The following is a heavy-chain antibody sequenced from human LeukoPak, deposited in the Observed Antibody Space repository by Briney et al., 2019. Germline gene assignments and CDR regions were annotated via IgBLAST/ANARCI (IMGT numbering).Heavy chain of an antibody. J-gene: IGHJ5*02. CDR3: AREGYYGSGSNVFDP. D-gene: IGHD3-10*01. Sequence: RSETLSLTCTVSGGSISSYYWSWIRQPPGKGLEWIGYIYYSGSTNYNPSLKSRVTISVDTSKNQFSLKLSSVTAADTAVYYCAREGYYGSGSNVFDPWGQGTLVTVSS. CDR2: IYYSGST. CDR1: GGSISSYY. V-gene: IGHV4-59*01.